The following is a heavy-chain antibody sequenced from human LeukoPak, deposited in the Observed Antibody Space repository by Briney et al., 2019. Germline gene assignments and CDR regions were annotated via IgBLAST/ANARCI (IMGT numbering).Heavy chain of an antibody. J-gene: IGHJ4*02. Sequence: GGSLRLSCAASGFTFSSYEMNWVRQAPGKGLEWVSHISGSGGYTFYADSVKGRFTISRDNSKNTLYLQMNSLRADDTAVYYCAKAIWGSYRSTSPCDYWGQGTLVTVSS. D-gene: IGHD3-16*02. CDR2: ISGSGGYT. CDR3: AKAIWGSYRSTSPCDY. V-gene: IGHV3-23*01. CDR1: GFTFSSYE.